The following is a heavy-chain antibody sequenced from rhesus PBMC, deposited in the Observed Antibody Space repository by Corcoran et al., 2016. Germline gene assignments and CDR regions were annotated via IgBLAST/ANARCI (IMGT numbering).Heavy chain of an antibody. J-gene: IGHJ4*01. Sequence: QVQLQESGPGLVKPSETLSLTCAVSGGPISSSNWWSWCRQPPVKGLEWIGDISGSSGSTYYNPSLKSRVTISKDTSKNQFSLKLSSVTAADTAVYYCASTYDWGQGVLVTVSS. CDR1: GGPISSSNW. CDR2: ISGSSGST. D-gene: IGHD1-38*01. V-gene: IGHV4-65*02. CDR3: ASTYD.